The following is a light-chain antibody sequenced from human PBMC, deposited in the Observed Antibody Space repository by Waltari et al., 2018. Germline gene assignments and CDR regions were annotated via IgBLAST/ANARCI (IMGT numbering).Light chain of an antibody. CDR2: GNT. CDR3: QSYDSSLSGWV. Sequence: QSVLTQPPSVSGAPGPRVTISCTGSSSSIGAGYDVHWYRQFPGTAPKLLISGNTNRPSGVPDRFSGSKSATSASLAITGLQAEDEADYYCQSYDSSLSGWVFGGGTKVTVL. V-gene: IGLV1-40*01. J-gene: IGLJ3*02. CDR1: SSSIGAGYD.